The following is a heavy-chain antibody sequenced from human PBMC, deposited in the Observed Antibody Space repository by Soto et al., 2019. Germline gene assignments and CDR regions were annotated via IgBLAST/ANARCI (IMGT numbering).Heavy chain of an antibody. V-gene: IGHV3-30*18. CDR1: GFTFSSYG. Sequence: GGSLRLSCAASGFTFSSYGMHWVRQAPGKGLEWVAAISYDGSNKYYADSVKGRFTISRDNSKNTLYLQMNSLRAEDTAVYYCAKDQGNYDFWSGYFNYYYYYGMDVWGQGTTVTVSS. CDR3: AKDQGNYDFWSGYFNYYYYYGMDV. J-gene: IGHJ6*02. CDR2: ISYDGSNK. D-gene: IGHD3-3*01.